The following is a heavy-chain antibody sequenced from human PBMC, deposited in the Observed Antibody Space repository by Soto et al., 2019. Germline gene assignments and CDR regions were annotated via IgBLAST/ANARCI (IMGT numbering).Heavy chain of an antibody. CDR2: IYWDDDK. V-gene: IGHV2-5*02. D-gene: IGHD2-15*01. CDR3: AHRPSYFSAGSCYSGFDY. Sequence: QITLKESGPTLVKPTQTLTLTCTFSGFSLSTSGVAVGWIRQPPGKALEWLALIYWDDDKRYSPSLKSRLTITKNASTNQVVLTMDNMDPVDTATYSCAHRPSYFSAGSCYSGFDYCGQGTLVTVSS. J-gene: IGHJ4*02. CDR1: GFSLSTSGVA.